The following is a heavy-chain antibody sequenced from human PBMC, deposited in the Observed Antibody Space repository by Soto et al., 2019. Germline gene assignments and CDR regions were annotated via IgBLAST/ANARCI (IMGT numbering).Heavy chain of an antibody. CDR1: GYTFINFG. D-gene: IGHD1-26*01. Sequence: SVKVSCKASGYTFINFGINWVRQAPGQGLEWMGWITPYNGNANYPQKHQDRLTITTDTSTNTAYLELRSLRSDDTAVYFCARARMFSGAHHDYWGQGTRVTVSS. CDR2: ITPYNGNA. J-gene: IGHJ4*02. V-gene: IGHV1-18*04. CDR3: ARARMFSGAHHDY.